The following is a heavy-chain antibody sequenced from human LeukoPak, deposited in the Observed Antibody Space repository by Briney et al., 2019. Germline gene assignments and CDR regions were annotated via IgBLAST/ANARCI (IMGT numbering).Heavy chain of an antibody. V-gene: IGHV3-23*01. J-gene: IGHJ5*02. CDR3: AKLAIWFGELNWFDP. D-gene: IGHD3-10*01. CDR1: GFTFSSYA. CDR2: ISGSGGST. Sequence: PGGSLRLSCAASGFTFSSYAMSWVRQAPGKGLEWVSAISGSGGSTYYADSVKGRFTISRDNSKNTLYLQMNSLRAKDTAVYYCAKLAIWFGELNWFDPWGQGTLVTVSS.